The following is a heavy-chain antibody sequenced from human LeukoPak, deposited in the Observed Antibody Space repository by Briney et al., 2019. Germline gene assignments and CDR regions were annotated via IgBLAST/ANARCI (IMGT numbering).Heavy chain of an antibody. J-gene: IGHJ6*02. Sequence: SETLSLTCIVSGGSISRSNYYWGWIRQSPGKGLEWIGYIYYSGSTNYNPSLKSRVTISVDTSKNQFSLKLSSVTAADTAVYYCARNNFDWLSNYGMDVWGQGTTVTVSS. D-gene: IGHD3-9*01. CDR2: IYYSGST. CDR1: GGSISRSNYY. V-gene: IGHV4-61*05. CDR3: ARNNFDWLSNYGMDV.